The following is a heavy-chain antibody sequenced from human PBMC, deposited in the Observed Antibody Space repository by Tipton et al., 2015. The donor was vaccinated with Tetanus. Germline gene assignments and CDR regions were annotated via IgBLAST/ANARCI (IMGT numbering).Heavy chain of an antibody. J-gene: IGHJ4*02. CDR2: INHSGST. V-gene: IGHV4-34*01. D-gene: IGHD5-12*01. CDR1: GGSFSGYY. Sequence: LRLSCAVYGGSFSGYYWSWIRQPPGKGLEWIGEINHSGSTNYNPSLKSRVTISVDTSKNQFSLKLSSVTAADTAVYYCARASRRYSGYDYRRSGGKANDYWGQGTLVTVSS. CDR3: ARASRRYSGYDYRRSGGKANDY.